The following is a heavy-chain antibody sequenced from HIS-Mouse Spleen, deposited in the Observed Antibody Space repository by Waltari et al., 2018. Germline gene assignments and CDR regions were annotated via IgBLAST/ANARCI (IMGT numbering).Heavy chain of an antibody. J-gene: IGHJ3*02. CDR1: GGSISGYY. Sequence: QVQLQESGPGLVQPPATLSLTCTVSGGSISGYYWSWIRLPAGKALEWIGRIYTSGSTNYNPSLKSRVTMSVDTSKNQFSLKLSSVTAADTAVYYCARDLDYDFWSGYYTEHAFDIWGQGTMVTVSS. D-gene: IGHD3-3*01. CDR2: IYTSGST. V-gene: IGHV4-4*07. CDR3: ARDLDYDFWSGYYTEHAFDI.